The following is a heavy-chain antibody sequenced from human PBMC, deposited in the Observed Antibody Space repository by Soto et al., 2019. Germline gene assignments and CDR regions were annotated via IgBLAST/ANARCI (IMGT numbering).Heavy chain of an antibody. D-gene: IGHD2-15*01. CDR2: IQSGGPT. V-gene: IGHV3-66*01. CDR1: GFTVSSKY. J-gene: IGHJ6*04. Sequence: PGGSLRLSCAASGFTVSSKYMSWARQAPGKGLEWVSLIQSGGPTYYADSVKGRFTISRDTSENTVHLQMDSLRAEDTAVYYCARDDVLCDGGRCYGVPLDAWGKGTTVTVSS. CDR3: ARDDVLCDGGRCYGVPLDA.